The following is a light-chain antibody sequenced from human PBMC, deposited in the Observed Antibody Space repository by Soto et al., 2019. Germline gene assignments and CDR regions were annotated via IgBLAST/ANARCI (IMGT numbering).Light chain of an antibody. J-gene: IGLJ2*01. Sequence: QSALTQPASVSGSPGQSITISCTGTSSDVGGYNYVSWYQQHPGKAPKLMIYDVSNRPSGVSNRFSGSKSGNTASLTISGLQAEDEAAYYCSSYTSTSPVLFGGGTKLTVL. CDR2: DVS. CDR3: SSYTSTSPVL. V-gene: IGLV2-14*03. CDR1: SSDVGGYNY.